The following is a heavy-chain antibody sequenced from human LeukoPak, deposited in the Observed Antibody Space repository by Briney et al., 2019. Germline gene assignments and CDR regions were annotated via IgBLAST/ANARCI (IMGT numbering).Heavy chain of an antibody. CDR2: IWYDGSNK. Sequence: GGSLRLSCAASGFTFSSYWMSWVRQAPDKGLEWVAVIWYDGSNKYYADSVKGRFTISRDNSKNTLYLQMNSLRAEDTAVYYCAKDGHYYDSSGYYDRDYWGQGTLVTVSS. J-gene: IGHJ4*02. D-gene: IGHD3-22*01. CDR1: GFTFSSYW. V-gene: IGHV3-30*02. CDR3: AKDGHYYDSSGYYDRDY.